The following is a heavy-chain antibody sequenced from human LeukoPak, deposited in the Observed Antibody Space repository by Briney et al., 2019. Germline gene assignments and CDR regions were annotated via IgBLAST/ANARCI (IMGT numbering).Heavy chain of an antibody. D-gene: IGHD1-26*01. V-gene: IGHV3-23*01. Sequence: GSLRLSCAASGFTFNNYAMTWVRQAPGKGLEWVSSISASGVMTYYADSVKGRFTVSRDNSKNSLYLQMSSLTAADTAVYYCAKDRSIGTYYTFDHWGQGTLVTVSS. CDR1: GFTFNNYA. J-gene: IGHJ4*02. CDR2: ISASGVMT. CDR3: AKDRSIGTYYTFDH.